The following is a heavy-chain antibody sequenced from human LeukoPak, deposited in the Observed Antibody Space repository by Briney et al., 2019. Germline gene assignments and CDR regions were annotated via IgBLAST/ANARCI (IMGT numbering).Heavy chain of an antibody. Sequence: ASVKVSCKASGYTFTDYFMHWVRQAPGQGLEWMGWINPNSGERKYAQKFQGRVTLSRDTSISTAHMELSSLRSEDTAVYYCARDGFSVGDGYNLYYWGQGTLVTVSS. V-gene: IGHV1-2*02. CDR3: ARDGFSVGDGYNLYY. D-gene: IGHD5-24*01. CDR2: INPNSGER. J-gene: IGHJ4*02. CDR1: GYTFTDYF.